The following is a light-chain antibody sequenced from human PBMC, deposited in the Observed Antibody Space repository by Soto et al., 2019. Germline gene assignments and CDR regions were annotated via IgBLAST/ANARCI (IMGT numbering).Light chain of an antibody. CDR2: GAF. Sequence: EMVLTQSPGTLSLSPGERATLSSRASKSVSGSYLDRYQQKPGQAPRLLIYGAFSRATGIPERFSGSGSGTDFTLTISRLEPEDFAVYYCQLYCSSSWTFGQGTKVEIK. CDR3: QLYCSSSWT. CDR1: KSVSGSY. V-gene: IGKV3-20*01. J-gene: IGKJ1*01.